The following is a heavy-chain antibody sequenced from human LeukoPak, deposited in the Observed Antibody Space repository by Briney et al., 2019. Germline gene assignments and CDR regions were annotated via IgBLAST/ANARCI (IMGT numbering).Heavy chain of an antibody. CDR3: ASRKLGNDY. CDR1: GGSFSGYY. V-gene: IGHV4-34*01. D-gene: IGHD7-27*01. CDR2: INHSGST. J-gene: IGHJ4*02. Sequence: SETLSLTCAVYGGSFSGYYRSWIRQPPGKGLEWIGEINHSGSTNYNPSLKSRVTISVDTSKNQFSLNLSSVTAADTAVYYCASRKLGNDYWGQGTLVTVSS.